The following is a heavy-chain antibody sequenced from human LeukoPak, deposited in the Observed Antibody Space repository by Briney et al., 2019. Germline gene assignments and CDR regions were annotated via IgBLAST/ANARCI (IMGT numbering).Heavy chain of an antibody. D-gene: IGHD3-16*01. CDR1: GFTFSSYS. CDR3: AALKMGGY. CDR2: ISSSSSTI. V-gene: IGHV3-48*04. J-gene: IGHJ4*02. Sequence: GGSLRLSCAASGFTFSSYSMNWVRQAPGKGLEWVSYISSSSSTIYYADSVKGRFTISRDNAKNSLYLQMNSLRAEDTALYYCAALKMGGYWGQGTLVTVSS.